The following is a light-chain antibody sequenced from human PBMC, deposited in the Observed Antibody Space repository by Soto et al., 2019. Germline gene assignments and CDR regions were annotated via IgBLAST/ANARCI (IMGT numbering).Light chain of an antibody. V-gene: IGKV1-5*03. CDR3: QQYNSYSLT. Sequence: DIQMTQSPSTLPASVGDRVTITCRASQSISSWLAWYQQKPGKAPKLLIYKASSLESGVPSRFSGSGSGTEFTLTISSLQPDDFAPYYCQQYNSYSLTFGGGTKVDIK. J-gene: IGKJ4*01. CDR2: KAS. CDR1: QSISSW.